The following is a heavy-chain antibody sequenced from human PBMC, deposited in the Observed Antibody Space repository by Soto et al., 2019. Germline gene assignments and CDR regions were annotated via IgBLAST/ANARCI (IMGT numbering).Heavy chain of an antibody. V-gene: IGHV3-33*01. D-gene: IGHD6-19*01. CDR3: ARGVRQWLGYYYYGMDV. Sequence: GGSLRLSCAASGFTFSSYGMHWVRQAPGKGLEWVAVIWYDGSNKYYADSVKGRFTISRDNSKNTLYLQMNSLRAEDTAVYYCARGVRQWLGYYYYGMDVWGQGTTVTVSS. CDR2: IWYDGSNK. J-gene: IGHJ6*02. CDR1: GFTFSSYG.